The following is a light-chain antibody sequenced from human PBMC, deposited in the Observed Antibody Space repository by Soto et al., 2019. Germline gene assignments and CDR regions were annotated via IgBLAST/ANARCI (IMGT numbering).Light chain of an antibody. J-gene: IGKJ1*01. CDR1: QSINNNY. Sequence: EIVLTQSPDTLSLSPGERATLSCRASQSINNNYLAWHQQKPGQAPRLLIYAASSSATGIPDRFSGSGSGTDFPLSISRLEPGDFAVYYCQQYGRSPRTFGQGTKV. V-gene: IGKV3-20*01. CDR3: QQYGRSPRT. CDR2: AAS.